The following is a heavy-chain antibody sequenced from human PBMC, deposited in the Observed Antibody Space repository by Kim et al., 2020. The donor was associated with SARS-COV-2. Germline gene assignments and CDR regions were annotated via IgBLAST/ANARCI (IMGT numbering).Heavy chain of an antibody. Sequence: ASVKVSCKASGYTFTSYGISWVRQAPGQGLEWMGWISAYNGNTNYAQKLQGRVTMTTDTSTSTAYMELRSLRSDDTAVYYCARDRWNSSGWYGFYYYYGMDVWGQGTTVTVSS. CDR1: GYTFTSYG. J-gene: IGHJ6*02. CDR3: ARDRWNSSGWYGFYYYYGMDV. CDR2: ISAYNGNT. D-gene: IGHD6-19*01. V-gene: IGHV1-18*04.